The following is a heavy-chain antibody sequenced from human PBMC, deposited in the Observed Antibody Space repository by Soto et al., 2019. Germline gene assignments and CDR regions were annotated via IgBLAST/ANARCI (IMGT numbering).Heavy chain of an antibody. J-gene: IGHJ6*02. CDR2: SSSSGGYT. CDR1: GFSVGDNY. Sequence: QVQLVESGGGLVEPGGSLRLSCAASGFSVGDNYMTWIRQAPGKGLEWLSYSSSSGGYTNYADSGKGRFTISRDNAKNSLYPQMDSLGAEDTAVYFGARSSGRGHVFTFDYGLEVWGQGTTVTVSS. CDR3: ARSSGRGHVFTFDYGLEV. D-gene: IGHD3-16*01. V-gene: IGHV3-11*06.